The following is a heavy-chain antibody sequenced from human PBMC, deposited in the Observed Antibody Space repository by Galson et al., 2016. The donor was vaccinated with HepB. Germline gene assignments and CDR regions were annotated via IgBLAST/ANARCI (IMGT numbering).Heavy chain of an antibody. CDR3: AKDFTGRQFGSGTFYRWFDP. Sequence: SLRLSCAASGFTFSDYWMHWVRQTPGKGLEWVATISATGNNKYYADSVKGRLTIPRDNSNNTLYLQMTFVKAADTAVYFCAKDFTGRQFGSGTFYRWFDPWGQGTLVTVSS. V-gene: IGHV3-23*01. CDR1: GFTFSDYW. D-gene: IGHD3-10*01. CDR2: ISATGNNK. J-gene: IGHJ5*02.